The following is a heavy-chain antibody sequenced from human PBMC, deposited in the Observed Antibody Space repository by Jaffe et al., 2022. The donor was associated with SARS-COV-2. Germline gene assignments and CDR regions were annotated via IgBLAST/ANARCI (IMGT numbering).Heavy chain of an antibody. V-gene: IGHV4-4*07. CDR2: IYTSGST. D-gene: IGHD3-16*01. CDR1: GGSISSYY. CDR3: AREYVGGRYSNRVDYFDY. J-gene: IGHJ4*02. Sequence: QVQLQESGPGLVKPSETLSLTCTVSGGSISSYYWSWIRQPAGKGLEWIGRIYTSGSTNYNPSLKSRVTMSVDTSKNQFSLKLSSVTAADTAVYYCAREYVGGRYSNRVDYFDYWGQGTLVTVSS.